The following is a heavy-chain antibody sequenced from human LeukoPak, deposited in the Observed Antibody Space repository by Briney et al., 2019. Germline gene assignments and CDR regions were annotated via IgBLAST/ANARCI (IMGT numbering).Heavy chain of an antibody. CDR2: IIPIFGTG. Sequence: SVKVSCKASGGNFNTFAISWVRQAPGQGLEWMGGIIPIFGTGNYAQKFQGRVTITADKSTNTAYMELSSLKSEDTAVYYCARDHDLTGTYEYLKYWGQGTLVAVSS. J-gene: IGHJ1*01. D-gene: IGHD7-27*01. V-gene: IGHV1-69*06. CDR1: GGNFNTFA. CDR3: ARDHDLTGTYEYLKY.